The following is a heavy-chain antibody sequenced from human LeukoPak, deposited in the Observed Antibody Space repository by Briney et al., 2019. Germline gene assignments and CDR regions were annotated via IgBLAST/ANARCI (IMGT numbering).Heavy chain of an antibody. CDR1: GGSISSYY. D-gene: IGHD2-2*01. CDR3: ARSHAFPFDY. J-gene: IGHJ4*02. Sequence: PSETLSLTCTVSGGSISSYYWSWIRQPPGKGLEWIGYIYYSGSTNYNPSLKSRVTISVDTSKNQFSLKLSSVTAADTAVYYCARSHAFPFDYWGQGTLVTVSS. V-gene: IGHV4-59*08. CDR2: IYYSGST.